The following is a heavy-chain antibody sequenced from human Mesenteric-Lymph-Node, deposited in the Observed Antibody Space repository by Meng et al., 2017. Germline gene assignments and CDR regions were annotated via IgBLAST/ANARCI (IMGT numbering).Heavy chain of an antibody. CDR1: GYTLTGYY. J-gene: IGHJ4*02. V-gene: IGHV1-2*06. CDR3: ARDYGSGRIILHFDY. CDR2: INPNSGGT. D-gene: IGHD3-10*01. Sequence: VALGRYGAGVKKPGASARVSCKASGYTLTGYYMHWLRQAPGQGLEWMGRINPNSGGTNYAQKFQGRVTMTRDTSISTAYMELSRLRSDDTAVYYCARDYGSGRIILHFDYWGQGTLVTVSS.